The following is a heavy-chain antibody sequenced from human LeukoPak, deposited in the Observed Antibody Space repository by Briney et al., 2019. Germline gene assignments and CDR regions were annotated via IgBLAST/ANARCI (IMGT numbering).Heavy chain of an antibody. CDR2: IYSGGST. CDR1: GFTVSSNY. V-gene: IGHV3-66*01. D-gene: IGHD4-17*01. CDR3: ASLYYGDYDY. Sequence: PGGFLRLSCAASGFTVSSNYMSWVRQAPGKGLEWVSVIYSGGSTYYADSVKGRFTISRDNSKNTLYLQMNSLRAEDTAVYYCASLYYGDYDYWGQGTLVTVSS. J-gene: IGHJ4*02.